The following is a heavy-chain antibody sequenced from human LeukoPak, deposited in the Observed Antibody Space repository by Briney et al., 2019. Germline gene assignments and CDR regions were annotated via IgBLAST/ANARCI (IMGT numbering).Heavy chain of an antibody. CDR1: GFTFSSYS. Sequence: GGSLRLSCAASGFTFSSYSMNWVRQAPGKGLEWVSYISTSSSTIYYADSVKGRFTISRDDAENSLYLQMNSLRAEDTAVYYCAREKYFLGYCGGTNSHDPYWGQGTLVTVSS. CDR3: AREKYFLGYCGGTNSHDPY. J-gene: IGHJ4*02. V-gene: IGHV3-48*04. CDR2: ISTSSSTI. D-gene: IGHD2-2*01.